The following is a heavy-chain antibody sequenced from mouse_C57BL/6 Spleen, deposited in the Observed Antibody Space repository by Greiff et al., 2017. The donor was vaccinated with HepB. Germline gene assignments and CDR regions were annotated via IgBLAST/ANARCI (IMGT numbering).Heavy chain of an antibody. CDR3: ARNGGLRRDYYAMDY. V-gene: IGHV1-69*01. Sequence: QVHVKQPGAELVMPGASVKLSCKASGYTFTSYWMHWVKQRPGQGLEWIGEIDPSDSYTNYNQKFKGKSTLTVDKSSSTAYMQLSSLTSEDSAVYYCARNGGLRRDYYAMDYWGQGTSVTVSS. D-gene: IGHD2-4*01. J-gene: IGHJ4*01. CDR1: GYTFTSYW. CDR2: IDPSDSYT.